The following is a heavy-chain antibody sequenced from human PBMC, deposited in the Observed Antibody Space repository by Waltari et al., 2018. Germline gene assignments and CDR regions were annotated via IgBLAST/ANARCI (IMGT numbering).Heavy chain of an antibody. CDR1: GFTFSSYE. CDR3: ARERSVTGKGNLDY. Sequence: EVQLVESGGGLVQPGGSLRLSCAASGFTFSSYEMNWVRQAPGKGLECVSYISSGGTNMFYAESVKGRVTISRDNAKNSLYLHMNSLRVEDTAVYYCARERSVTGKGNLDYWGQGTLVTVSS. CDR2: ISSGGTNM. D-gene: IGHD3-10*01. J-gene: IGHJ4*02. V-gene: IGHV3-48*03.